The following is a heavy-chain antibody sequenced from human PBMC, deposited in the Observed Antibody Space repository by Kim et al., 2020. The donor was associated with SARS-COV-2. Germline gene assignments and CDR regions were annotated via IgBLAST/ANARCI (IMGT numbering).Heavy chain of an antibody. Sequence: ASVKVSCKASGYTFTGYYMHWVRQAPGQGLEWMGWINPNSGGTNYAQKFQDWVTMTRDTSISTAYMELSRLRSDDTAVYYCARECSIGRGGYPDTFDILGHGTIVTVSS. D-gene: IGHD3-3*02. CDR3: ARECSIGRGGYPDTFDI. CDR2: INPNSGGT. V-gene: IGHV1-2*04. CDR1: GYTFTGYY. J-gene: IGHJ3*02.